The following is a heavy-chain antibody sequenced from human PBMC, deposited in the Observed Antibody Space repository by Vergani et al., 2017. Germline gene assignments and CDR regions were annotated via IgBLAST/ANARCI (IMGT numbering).Heavy chain of an antibody. J-gene: IGHJ4*02. CDR1: GFTFSSYG. V-gene: IGHV3-33*08. Sequence: VQLLESGGGLVQPGGSLRLSCAASGFTFSSYGMHWVRQAPGKGLEWVAVIWYDGSNKYYADSVKGRFTISRDNSKNTLYLQMNSLRAEDTAVYYCARSGEKYSSGWYEGDYFDYWGQGTLVTVSS. D-gene: IGHD6-19*01. CDR3: ARSGEKYSSGWYEGDYFDY. CDR2: IWYDGSNK.